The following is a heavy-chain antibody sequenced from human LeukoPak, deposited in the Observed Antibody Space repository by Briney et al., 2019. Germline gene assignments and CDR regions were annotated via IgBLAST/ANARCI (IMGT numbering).Heavy chain of an antibody. CDR1: GFTFSSYG. J-gene: IGHJ4*02. D-gene: IGHD6-19*01. CDR3: AKDNRGGWSGYFDY. V-gene: IGHV3-30*02. Sequence: GGSLRLSCAASGFTFSSYGMHWVRQAPGKGLEWVAFIRYDGSNKYYADSVKGRFTISRDNSKNTLYLQMNSLRPEDTALYYCAKDNRGGWSGYFDYWGQGILVTVSS. CDR2: IRYDGSNK.